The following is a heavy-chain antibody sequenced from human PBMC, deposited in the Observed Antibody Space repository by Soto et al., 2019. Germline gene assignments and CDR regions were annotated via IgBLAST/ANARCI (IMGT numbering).Heavy chain of an antibody. CDR1: GFTFSSYS. CDR2: ISSSSSYI. D-gene: IGHD3-16*01. V-gene: IGHV3-21*01. CDR3: AVWGATTSNWFDP. Sequence: GGSLRLSCAASGFTFSSYSMNWVRQAPGKGLEWVSSISSSSSYIYYADSVKGRFTISRDNAKNSLYLQMNSLRAEDTAVYYCAVWGATTSNWFDPWGQGTLVTVSS. J-gene: IGHJ5*02.